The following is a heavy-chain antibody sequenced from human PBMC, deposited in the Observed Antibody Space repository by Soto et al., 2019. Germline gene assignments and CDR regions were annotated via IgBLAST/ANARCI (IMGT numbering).Heavy chain of an antibody. V-gene: IGHV4-34*01. Sequence: SETLSLTCAVYGGSFSGYYWSWIRQPPGKGLEWIGEINHSGSTNYNPSLKSRVTISVDTSKNQFSLKLSSVTAADTAVYYCARQFPSQYLFDYWGQGTLVTVSS. D-gene: IGHD2-2*02. CDR2: INHSGST. CDR1: GGSFSGYY. CDR3: ARQFPSQYLFDY. J-gene: IGHJ4*02.